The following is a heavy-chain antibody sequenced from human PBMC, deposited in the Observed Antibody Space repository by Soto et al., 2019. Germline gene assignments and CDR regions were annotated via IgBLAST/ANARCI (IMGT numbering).Heavy chain of an antibody. Sequence: VSCKASGGTFSSYTISWVRQAPGQGLEWMGRIIPILGIANYAQKFQGRVTITADKSTSTAYMELSSLRSEDTAVYYCASDYCSSTSCYSAEYFQHWGQGTLVTVSS. CDR1: GGTFSSYT. CDR3: ASDYCSSTSCYSAEYFQH. V-gene: IGHV1-69*02. CDR2: IIPILGIA. D-gene: IGHD2-2*01. J-gene: IGHJ1*01.